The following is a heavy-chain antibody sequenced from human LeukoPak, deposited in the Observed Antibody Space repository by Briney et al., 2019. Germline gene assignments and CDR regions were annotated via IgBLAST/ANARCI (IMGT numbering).Heavy chain of an antibody. CDR2: IYYSGST. D-gene: IGHD3-16*01. V-gene: IGHV4-59*01. CDR1: GGSISSYY. Sequence: SETLSLTCTVSGGSISSYYWSWIRQPPGKGLEWIGYIYYSGSTNYNPSLKSRVTMSVDTSKNQFSLKLSSVTAADTAVYYCARAYYDYVWGSYNYFDYWGQGTLVTVSS. CDR3: ARAYYDYVWGSYNYFDY. J-gene: IGHJ4*02.